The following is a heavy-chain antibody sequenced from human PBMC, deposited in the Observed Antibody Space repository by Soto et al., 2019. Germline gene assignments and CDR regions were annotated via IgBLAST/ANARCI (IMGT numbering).Heavy chain of an antibody. CDR3: ARGGRRSPGMDV. CDR2: IYYSGST. CDR1: GGSINSGGYY. J-gene: IGHJ6*02. Sequence: SETLSLTCTVSGGSINSGGYYWSWIRQHPGKGLEWIGYIYYSGSTYYNPSLKSRVTISVDTSKNQFSLKLSSVTAADTAVYYCARGGRRSPGMDVWGQGTTVTVSS. V-gene: IGHV4-31*03.